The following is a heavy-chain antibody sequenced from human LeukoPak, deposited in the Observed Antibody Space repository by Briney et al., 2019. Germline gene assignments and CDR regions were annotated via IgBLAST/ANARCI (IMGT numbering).Heavy chain of an antibody. J-gene: IGHJ4*02. CDR2: ITMSGTST. CDR3: AKDVGKWESPHYFDY. Sequence: AGGPLRLSCAVSGFSLSTNGMSWVRQAPGKGLEWVSAITMSGTSTYCADSVKGRFTISRDSSKNTLYLQMNSLRAEDTAVYYCAKDVGKWESPHYFDYWGQGTLVTVSS. V-gene: IGHV3-23*01. D-gene: IGHD1-26*01. CDR1: GFSLSTNG.